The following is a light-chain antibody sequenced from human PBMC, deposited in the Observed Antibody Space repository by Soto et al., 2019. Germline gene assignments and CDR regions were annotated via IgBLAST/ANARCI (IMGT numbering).Light chain of an antibody. CDR1: ETVYDRQ. Sequence: IVLTQSPGTLSASPGGRATLSCRSSETVYDRQLAWYQQRAGQAPRLLIYAISTRAAGIPDRFSGSGSGTDFTLTISRVEPADSAMSYCQQFGSSWWTFAQGTKVE. J-gene: IGKJ1*01. CDR3: QQFGSSWWT. V-gene: IGKV3-20*01. CDR2: AIS.